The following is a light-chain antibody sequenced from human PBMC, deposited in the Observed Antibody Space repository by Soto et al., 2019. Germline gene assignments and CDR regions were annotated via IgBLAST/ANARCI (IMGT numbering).Light chain of an antibody. CDR1: SSDVGGYNY. J-gene: IGLJ1*01. Sequence: QSALTQPASVSGSPGQSITISCTGTSSDVGGYNYVSWYQQHPGKAPKLMIYDVSNRPSGVSNRFSGSKSGNTASLTISGLQAEDEVDYYCSSYTSSSTPRCIFGTGTKLTVL. V-gene: IGLV2-14*01. CDR2: DVS. CDR3: SSYTSSSTPRCI.